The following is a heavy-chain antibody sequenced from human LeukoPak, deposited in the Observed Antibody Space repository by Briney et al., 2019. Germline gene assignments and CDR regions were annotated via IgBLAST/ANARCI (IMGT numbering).Heavy chain of an antibody. CDR3: ARRNDYYFDY. CDR1: SGSISSYY. J-gene: IGHJ4*02. V-gene: IGHV4-4*07. D-gene: IGHD2-21*02. Sequence: SETLSLTCTVSSGSISSYYWTWIRQPAGKGLEWIGRIYSSENTNYNPSLKSRVSISVDTSKNQVSLKLSSVTAADTAVYFCARRNDYYFDYWGQGTLVTVSS. CDR2: IYSSENT.